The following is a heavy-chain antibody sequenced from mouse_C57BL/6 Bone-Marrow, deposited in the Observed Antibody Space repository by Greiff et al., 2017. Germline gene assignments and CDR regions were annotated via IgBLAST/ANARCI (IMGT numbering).Heavy chain of an antibody. V-gene: IGHV1-80*01. CDR2: IYPGDGDT. J-gene: IGHJ2*01. Sequence: VQLQQSGAELVKPGASVKISCKASGYAFSSYWMNWVKQRPGKSLEWIGQIYPGDGDTNYNGKFTGKATLTADKSSSTAYMQLSSLTSEDSAVSLCASKRGGSRYIDYWGRGPALTVSS. CDR1: GYAFSSYW. CDR3: ASKRGGSRYIDY.